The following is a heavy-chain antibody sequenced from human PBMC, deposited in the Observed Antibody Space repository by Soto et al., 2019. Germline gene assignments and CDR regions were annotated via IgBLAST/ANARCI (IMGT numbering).Heavy chain of an antibody. J-gene: IGHJ6*02. CDR1: GFTFSNDW. CDR2: IISGGSRV. V-gene: IGHV3-74*01. CDR3: ARERTSKGGMDV. Sequence: GSLRLSCSASGFTFSNDWMNWVRQGPGKGLEWVSRIISGGSRVSYADSVKGRFTIARDNAKNTLYLEMHSLTAEDTAVYYCARERTSKGGMDVWGQGTTVTVSS.